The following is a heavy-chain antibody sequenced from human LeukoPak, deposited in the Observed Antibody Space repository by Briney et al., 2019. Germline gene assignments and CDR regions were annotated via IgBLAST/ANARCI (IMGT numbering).Heavy chain of an antibody. D-gene: IGHD3-10*01. Sequence: GGSLRLSCAASGFTFSSYAMSWVRQAPGKGLEWVSAISGSGGSTYYADSVKGRFTISRDNSKNTLYLQMNSLRAEDTAVYYCATSYGSGSYPDYWGQGTLVTVSS. V-gene: IGHV3-23*01. CDR3: ATSYGSGSYPDY. CDR1: GFTFSSYA. CDR2: ISGSGGST. J-gene: IGHJ4*02.